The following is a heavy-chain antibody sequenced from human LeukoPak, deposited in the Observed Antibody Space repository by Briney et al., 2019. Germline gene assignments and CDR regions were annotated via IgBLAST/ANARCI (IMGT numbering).Heavy chain of an antibody. J-gene: IGHJ6*02. CDR2: LSGSGGST. D-gene: IGHD3-22*01. V-gene: IGHV3-23*01. CDR1: GFTFSNYA. CDR3: ARRLLNYYDSSGYYGYYYGMDV. Sequence: GGSLRLSCAASGFTFSNYAMSWVRQAPGKGLEWVSALSGSGGSTYYADSVKGRFTISRDNSKNTLYLQMNSLRLEDTAVYYCARRLLNYYDSSGYYGYYYGMDVWGQGTTVTVSS.